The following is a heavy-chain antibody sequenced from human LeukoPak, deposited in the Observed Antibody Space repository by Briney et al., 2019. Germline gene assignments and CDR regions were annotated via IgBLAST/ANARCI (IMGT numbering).Heavy chain of an antibody. CDR2: INHSGST. CDR3: ARHLLGSGAAAHDY. J-gene: IGHJ4*02. V-gene: IGHV4-34*01. Sequence: SETLSLTCAVYGGSLSGYFWSWIRQPPGKGLEWIGEINHSGSTSHNPSLKSRVTISVDTSKNQFSLNLSSVTAADTAVYYCARHLLGSGAAAHDYWGQGTLVTVSS. CDR1: GGSLSGYF. D-gene: IGHD6-13*01.